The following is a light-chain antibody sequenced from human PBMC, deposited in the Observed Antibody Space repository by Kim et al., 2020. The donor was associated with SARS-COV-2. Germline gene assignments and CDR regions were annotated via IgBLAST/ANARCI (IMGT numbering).Light chain of an antibody. CDR2: GVS. CDR1: SSDVGGYNY. CDR3: SSYAGSNNVV. J-gene: IGLJ2*01. Sequence: QSALTQPPSASVSPGQSVTISCTGTSSDVGGYNYVSWYQQHPGKAPKLMIYGVSKRPSGVPGRFSGSKYGNTASLTVSGLQAEDEADYYCSSYAGSNNVVFGGGTKVTVL. V-gene: IGLV2-8*01.